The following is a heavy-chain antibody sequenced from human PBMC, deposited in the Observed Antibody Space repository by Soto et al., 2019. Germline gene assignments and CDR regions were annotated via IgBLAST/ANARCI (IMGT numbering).Heavy chain of an antibody. V-gene: IGHV1-2*04. CDR3: ARGGQLWLRGYYYYGMDV. CDR1: GYTFTGYY. J-gene: IGHJ6*02. CDR2: INPNSGGT. Sequence: GASVKVSCKASGYTFTGYYMHWVRQAPGQGLEWMGWINPNSGGTNYAQKFQGWVTMTRDTSISTAYMELGRLRSDDTAVYYCARGGQLWLRGYYYYGMDVWGQGTTVTVSS. D-gene: IGHD5-18*01.